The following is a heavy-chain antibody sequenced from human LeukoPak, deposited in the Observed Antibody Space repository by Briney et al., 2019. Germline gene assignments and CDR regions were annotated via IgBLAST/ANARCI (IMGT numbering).Heavy chain of an antibody. CDR1: GFTFSSYG. J-gene: IGHJ3*01. V-gene: IGHV3-30*02. D-gene: IGHD2-15*01. CDR3: AREVGSPAVRSAFDL. CDR2: IRLDGSNK. Sequence: GGSLRLSCAASGFTFSSYGMHWVRQAPGKGLEWVAFIRLDGSNKYYADSVKGRFTISRDNSKNTLYLQMNSLRAEDTAVYYCAREVGSPAVRSAFDLWGQGTMVTVSS.